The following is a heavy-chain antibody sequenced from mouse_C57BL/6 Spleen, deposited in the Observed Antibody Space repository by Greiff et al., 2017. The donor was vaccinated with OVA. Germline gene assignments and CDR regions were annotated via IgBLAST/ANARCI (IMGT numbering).Heavy chain of an antibody. J-gene: IGHJ2*01. CDR1: GYAFSSYW. V-gene: IGHV1-80*01. CDR3: ARWGYSNSFDY. Sequence: VQRVESGAELVKPGASVKISCKASGYAFSSYWMNWVKQRPGKGLEWIGQIYPGDGDTNYNGKFKGKATLTADKSSSTAYMQLSSLTSEDSAVYFCARWGYSNSFDYWGQGTTLTVSS. D-gene: IGHD2-5*01. CDR2: IYPGDGDT.